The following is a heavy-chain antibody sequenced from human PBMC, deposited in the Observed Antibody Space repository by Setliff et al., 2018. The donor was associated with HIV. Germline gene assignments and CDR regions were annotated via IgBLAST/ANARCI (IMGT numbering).Heavy chain of an antibody. D-gene: IGHD3-22*01. CDR2: INSAERT. CDR3: ARDTYYYDSSGYSPDAFDI. Sequence: GGSLRLSCAASGFSFSNYAMTWVRQAPGKGLEWVSTINSAERTFYADSVKGRFTISRDNAKNSLYLQMNSLRAEDTAVYYCARDTYYYDSSGYSPDAFDIWGQGTMVTVSS. V-gene: IGHV3-23*01. J-gene: IGHJ3*02. CDR1: GFSFSNYA.